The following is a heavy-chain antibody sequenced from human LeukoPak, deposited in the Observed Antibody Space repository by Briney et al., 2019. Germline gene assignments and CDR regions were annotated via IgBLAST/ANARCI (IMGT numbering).Heavy chain of an antibody. V-gene: IGHV3-23*01. CDR1: GFTFSSYA. J-gene: IGHJ4*02. Sequence: GGTLRLSCAASGFTFSSYAMSWVRQAPGKGLEWVSAISGSGGSTYYADSVKGRFTISRDNSKNTLYLQMNSLRAEDTAVYYCAKDQHIVVVTAILGYFDYWGQGTLVTVSS. CDR2: ISGSGGST. D-gene: IGHD2-21*02. CDR3: AKDQHIVVVTAILGYFDY.